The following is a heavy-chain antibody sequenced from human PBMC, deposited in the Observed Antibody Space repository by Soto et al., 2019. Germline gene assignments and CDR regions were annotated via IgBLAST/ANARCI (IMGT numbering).Heavy chain of an antibody. V-gene: IGHV4-59*08. Sequence: QVQLQESGPGLVKPSETLSLTCTVSGGSISSYYWSWIRQPPGKGLEWIGYIYYSGSTNYNPSLKSRVTISVDTSKNQFSLKLSSVTAADTAVYYCARRYGDCFDYWGQGTLVKVSS. CDR2: IYYSGST. D-gene: IGHD4-17*01. CDR1: GGSISSYY. J-gene: IGHJ4*02. CDR3: ARRYGDCFDY.